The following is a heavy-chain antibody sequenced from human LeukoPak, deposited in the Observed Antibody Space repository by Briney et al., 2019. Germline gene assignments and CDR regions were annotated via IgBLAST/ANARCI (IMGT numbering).Heavy chain of an antibody. Sequence: SEALSLTCTVSGGSISSGGYYWTWIRQHPGKGLEWIGYIYSSGSTYYNPSLKSRVTISIDTSKNQFSLKLSSVTAADTAMYYCARAGNYEGAYWGQGTLVTVSS. CDR1: GGSISSGGYY. J-gene: IGHJ4*02. D-gene: IGHD1-1*01. V-gene: IGHV4-31*03. CDR2: IYSSGST. CDR3: ARAGNYEGAY.